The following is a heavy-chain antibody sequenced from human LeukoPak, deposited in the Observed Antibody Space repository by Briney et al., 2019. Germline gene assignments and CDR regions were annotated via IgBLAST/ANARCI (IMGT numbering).Heavy chain of an antibody. CDR1: GYTFTSYA. CDR2: INAGNGNT. D-gene: IGHD6-13*01. J-gene: IGHJ6*02. CDR3: AREAGYSSSWYRLDHYYGMDV. Sequence: ASVKVSCKASGYTFTSYAMHWVRRAPGQRLEWMGWINAGNGNTKYSQKFQGRVTITRDTSASTAYMELSSLRSEDTAVYYCAREAGYSSSWYRLDHYYGMDVWGQGTTVTVSS. V-gene: IGHV1-3*01.